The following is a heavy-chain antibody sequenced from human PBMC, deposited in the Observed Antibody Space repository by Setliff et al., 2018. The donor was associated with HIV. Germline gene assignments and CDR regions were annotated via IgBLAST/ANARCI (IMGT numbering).Heavy chain of an antibody. Sequence: SETLSLTCTVSGVSTSSSNYYWGWIRQPPGKGLDWIGYISYTGRTYYNSSLKSRVTISVDTSKNQFSLKLSSVTAADTAVYYCARERTLMTTVTTGDAFDIWGQGTMVTVSS. CDR2: ISYTGRT. D-gene: IGHD4-17*01. J-gene: IGHJ3*02. V-gene: IGHV4-39*07. CDR3: ARERTLMTTVTTGDAFDI. CDR1: GVSTSSSNYY.